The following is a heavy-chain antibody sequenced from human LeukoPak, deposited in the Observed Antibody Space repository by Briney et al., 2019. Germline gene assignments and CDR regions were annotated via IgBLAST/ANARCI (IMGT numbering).Heavy chain of an antibody. CDR2: IYYSGNT. Sequence: SETLSLTCTVSGGSISSSSYYWGWIRQPPGKGLEWIGTIYYSGNTYYNPSLKSRVTMSVDTSKNKFSLKLSSVTAADTAVYYCARSSRYYDFWSGYYTGYNYWGQGTLVTVSS. CDR3: ARSSRYYDFWSGYYTGYNY. CDR1: GGSISSSSYY. J-gene: IGHJ4*02. D-gene: IGHD3-3*01. V-gene: IGHV4-39*07.